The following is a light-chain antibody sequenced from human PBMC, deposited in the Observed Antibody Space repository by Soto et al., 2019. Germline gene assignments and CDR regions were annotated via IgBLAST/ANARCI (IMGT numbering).Light chain of an antibody. CDR2: VAS. V-gene: IGKV3-15*01. CDR3: QSYKDCPFT. Sequence: EIVMTQSPATLSVSPGERVTLSCRASESLSTYLAWYQQKPGQAPRLLIYVASTKATGIPARFSGSGSATVFTLTISSLQSEDFAVYYCQSYKDCPFTFGQRTKLEI. CDR1: ESLSTY. J-gene: IGKJ2*01.